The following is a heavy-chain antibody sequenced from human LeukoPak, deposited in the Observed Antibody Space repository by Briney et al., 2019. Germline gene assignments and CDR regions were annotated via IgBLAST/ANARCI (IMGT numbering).Heavy chain of an antibody. CDR2: ISSTLYST. Sequence: GGSLRLSCAASGSTFSRYNMVWVRQAPGKGLEWISYISSTLYSTFYTDSVKGRFTISRDNAKNSLFLQMNGLRAEDTAVYYCAKDRAYSSSFVDYWGQGTLVTVSS. D-gene: IGHD6-6*01. CDR3: AKDRAYSSSFVDY. CDR1: GSTFSRYN. V-gene: IGHV3-48*01. J-gene: IGHJ4*02.